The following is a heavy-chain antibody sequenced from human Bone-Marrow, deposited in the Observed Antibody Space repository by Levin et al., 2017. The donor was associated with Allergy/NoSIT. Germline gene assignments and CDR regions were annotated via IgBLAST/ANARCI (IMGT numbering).Heavy chain of an antibody. J-gene: IGHJ4*02. CDR3: ARDLGADRFDY. Sequence: GGSLRLSCAASGFTFRTYWMSWVRQAPGKGLEWVANIKQDGTEKYYVGSVKGRFTISRDNANNSLYLQMNSLRADDTAVYYCARDLGADRFDYWGQGALVTVSS. CDR1: GFTFRTYW. V-gene: IGHV3-7*01. CDR2: IKQDGTEK. D-gene: IGHD1-26*01.